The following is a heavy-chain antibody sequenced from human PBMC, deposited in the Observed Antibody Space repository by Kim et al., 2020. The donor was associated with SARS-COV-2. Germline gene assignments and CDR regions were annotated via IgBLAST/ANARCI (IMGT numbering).Heavy chain of an antibody. CDR3: ARGGVYDCWSGYSLDFDY. D-gene: IGHD3-3*01. Sequence: QGRVTITRDTSASTAYMELSSLRSEDTAVYYCARGGVYDCWSGYSLDFDYWGQGTLVTVSS. J-gene: IGHJ4*02. V-gene: IGHV1-3*01.